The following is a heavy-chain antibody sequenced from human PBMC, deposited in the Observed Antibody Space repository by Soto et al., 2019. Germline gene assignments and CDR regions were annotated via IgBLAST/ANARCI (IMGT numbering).Heavy chain of an antibody. CDR3: ARGTPSPLIVRSSRGPWFDP. D-gene: IGHD2-15*01. CDR1: GGSISSYY. V-gene: IGHV4-59*01. CDR2: MYYGGRT. J-gene: IGHJ5*02. Sequence: PETLSLTCTVSGGSISSYYWSWIRQPPGKGLEWIGYMYYGGRTNYNPSLKSRVTITVDTSKLQVSPKLSSETPADTAVYFCARGTPSPLIVRSSRGPWFDPWGQGTLVTVS.